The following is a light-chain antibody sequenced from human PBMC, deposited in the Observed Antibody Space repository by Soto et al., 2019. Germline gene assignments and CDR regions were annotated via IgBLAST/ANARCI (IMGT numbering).Light chain of an antibody. CDR3: QQYNRYAVT. CDR1: QGIRND. CDR2: DAS. J-gene: IGKJ1*01. V-gene: IGKV1-17*01. Sequence: IQMTQSPSSLSASVGDRVTITCRASQGIRNDLGWYQQKPGKAPNLLIYDASTLMSGVPSRFSGSGSGTEFTLTISGLQPDDFAVYYCQQYNRYAVTFGQGTKVDIK.